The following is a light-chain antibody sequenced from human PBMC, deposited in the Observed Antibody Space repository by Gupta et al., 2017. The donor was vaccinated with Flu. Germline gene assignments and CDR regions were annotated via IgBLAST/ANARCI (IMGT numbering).Light chain of an antibody. CDR1: SSDVGSYNR. Sequence: QSALTQPPSVSGSPGQSVTISCTGTSSDVGSYNRVSWYQQPPGTAPKLMIYDVRNRPSGVPDRFSGSKSGNTASLTISGPQADDEGDYYCSSYTSTSTYVFGTGTKVTVL. CDR3: SSYTSTSTYV. CDR2: DVR. V-gene: IGLV2-18*02. J-gene: IGLJ1*01.